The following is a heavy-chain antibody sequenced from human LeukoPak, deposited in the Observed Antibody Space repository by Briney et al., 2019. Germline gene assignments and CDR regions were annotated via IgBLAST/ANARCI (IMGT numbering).Heavy chain of an antibody. CDR3: AGSWSNDAFDI. CDR2: INPNSGGT. D-gene: IGHD1-26*01. V-gene: IGHV1-2*02. J-gene: IGHJ3*02. CDR1: GYTFTVYY. Sequence: GASVTVSCTASGYTFTVYYMHWVRQAPGQGGEWMGWINPNSGGTNYAQKFQGRVTMTRDTSISTAYMELSRLRSDDTAVYYCAGSWSNDAFDIWGQGTMVTVSS.